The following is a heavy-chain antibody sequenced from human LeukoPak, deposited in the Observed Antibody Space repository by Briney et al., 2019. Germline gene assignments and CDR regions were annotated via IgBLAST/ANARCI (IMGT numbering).Heavy chain of an antibody. CDR3: ARGPLYCSGGSCYRFDY. CDR1: GYSINNYW. V-gene: IGHV5-51*01. Sequence: GESLKISCKGSGYSINNYWIGWVRQMPGKGLEWMGIIYPADSDIRYSPSFQGQVTIPADKSISTAYLQWSSLQASDTAMYYCARGPLYCSGGSCYRFDYWGQGTLVTVSS. D-gene: IGHD2-15*01. CDR2: IYPADSDI. J-gene: IGHJ4*02.